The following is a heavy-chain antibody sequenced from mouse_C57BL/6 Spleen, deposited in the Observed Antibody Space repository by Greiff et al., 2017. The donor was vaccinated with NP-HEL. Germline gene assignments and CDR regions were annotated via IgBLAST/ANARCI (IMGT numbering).Heavy chain of an antibody. V-gene: IGHV1-82*01. J-gene: IGHJ3*01. CDR3: ARCSLDSSGYVAWFAY. D-gene: IGHD3-2*02. CDR1: GYAFSSSW. Sequence: QVQLKESGPELVKPGASVKISCKASGYAFSSSWMNWVKQRPGKGLEWIGRIYPGDGDTNYNGKFKGKATLTADKSSSTAYMQISSLTSEDSAVYFCARCSLDSSGYVAWFAYWGQGTLVTVSA. CDR2: IYPGDGDT.